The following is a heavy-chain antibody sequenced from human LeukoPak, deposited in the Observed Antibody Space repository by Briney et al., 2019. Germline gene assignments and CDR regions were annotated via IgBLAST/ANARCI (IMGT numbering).Heavy chain of an antibody. CDR3: ATYRQVLLPFES. Sequence: GGSLRLSCAACGFIFSNFAMIGVRQPPGKGLEWGLSIFPSGGEIHYADSVRGGFTIPRDNSKSTLSLQMNSLRAEDTAIYYCATYRQVLLPFESWGQGTLVTVSS. J-gene: IGHJ4*02. CDR2: IFPSGGEI. V-gene: IGHV3-23*01. D-gene: IGHD2-8*02. CDR1: GFIFSNFA.